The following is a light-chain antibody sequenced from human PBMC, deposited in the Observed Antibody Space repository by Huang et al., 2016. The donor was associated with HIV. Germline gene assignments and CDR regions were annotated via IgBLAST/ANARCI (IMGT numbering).Light chain of an antibody. CDR2: EAS. J-gene: IGKJ4*01. CDR1: QSVGVY. Sequence: EIVLTQSPANLSLSPGDRATLSCRASQSVGVYLAWYQQKPGQAPRLLIFEASNRATGIPDRFSGSGSGTDFTLTIDSLQPDDFAIYYCQQRTKWPPVLTFGGGTRVEIK. CDR3: QQRTKWPPVLT. V-gene: IGKV3-11*01.